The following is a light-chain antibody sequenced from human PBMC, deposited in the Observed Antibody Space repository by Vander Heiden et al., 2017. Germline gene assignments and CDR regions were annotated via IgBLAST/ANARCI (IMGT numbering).Light chain of an antibody. CDR3: QQYGRSPSFT. Sequence: EIVFTQSPGTLSLSTGKRATLSCRATQSVSSSHLAWYQQKPGQAPRLLIYGASSRATGIPDRFSGSGSGTDFALTLRRLEPEDFAVYYCQQYGRSPSFTFGHGTKVDIK. V-gene: IGKV3-20*01. J-gene: IGKJ3*01. CDR2: GAS. CDR1: QSVSSSH.